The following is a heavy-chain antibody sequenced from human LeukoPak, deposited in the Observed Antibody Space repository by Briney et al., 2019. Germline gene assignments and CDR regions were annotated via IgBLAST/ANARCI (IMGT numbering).Heavy chain of an antibody. D-gene: IGHD6-6*01. V-gene: IGHV5-51*01. Sequence: GESLKISCQGSGYSFTSYWIGWVRQMPGKGLEWMGIIYPADSDTRYNPSFQGQVTISVAISIRTAYLQWSSLRASDTAVYYCARRAFASSSFSYYYYVDVWGKGTTVTVSS. CDR1: GYSFTSYW. J-gene: IGHJ6*03. CDR2: IYPADSDT. CDR3: ARRAFASSSFSYYYYVDV.